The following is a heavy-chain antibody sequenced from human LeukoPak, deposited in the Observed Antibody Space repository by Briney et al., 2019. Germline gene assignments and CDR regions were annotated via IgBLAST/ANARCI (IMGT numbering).Heavy chain of an antibody. V-gene: IGHV3-30*18. CDR1: GFTFTSYG. CDR3: AKGATWDYYGSGSYPYVDH. D-gene: IGHD3-10*01. CDR2: ISYDGSNK. Sequence: GGSLRLSCAASGFTFTSYGMPWVRQAPGKGLEWVAVISYDGSNKYFADSVKGRFTISRDNSKNTLYLQMNSLRPEDTAVYYCAKGATWDYYGSGSYPYVDHWGQGTLVTVSS. J-gene: IGHJ5*02.